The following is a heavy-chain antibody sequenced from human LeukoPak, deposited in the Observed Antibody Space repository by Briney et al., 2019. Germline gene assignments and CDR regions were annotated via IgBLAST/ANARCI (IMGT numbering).Heavy chain of an antibody. CDR2: IYTSGST. J-gene: IGHJ5*02. D-gene: IGHD3-10*01. Sequence: SESLSLTCTVSGGSISSYYWSWIRQPAGKGLEWIGRIYTSGSTNYSPSLKSRVTMSVDTSKNQFSLKLSSVTAADTAVYYCARGARITMVRGVIRPSNWFDPWGQGTLVTVSS. CDR1: GGSISSYY. V-gene: IGHV4-4*07. CDR3: ARGARITMVRGVIRPSNWFDP.